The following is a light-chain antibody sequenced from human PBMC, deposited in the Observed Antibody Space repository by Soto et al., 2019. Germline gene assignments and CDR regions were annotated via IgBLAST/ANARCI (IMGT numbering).Light chain of an antibody. CDR1: QSINSN. Sequence: ETVMTQSPATLSVSPGERVTLSCRASQSINSNLAWYQQRPGQAPRVLIYDASTRATAVPARFSGSGSGTEFTLTISSLQSEDFAVYYCQQYNTWPPDYTFGQATKLEIK. V-gene: IGKV3-15*01. CDR3: QQYNTWPPDYT. CDR2: DAS. J-gene: IGKJ2*01.